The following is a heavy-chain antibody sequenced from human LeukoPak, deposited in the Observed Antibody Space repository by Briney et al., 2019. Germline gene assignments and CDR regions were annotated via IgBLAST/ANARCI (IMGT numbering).Heavy chain of an antibody. CDR1: GGTFSSYA. V-gene: IGHV1-69*04. D-gene: IGHD3-22*01. Sequence: GSSVKVSCKASGGTFSSYAISWVRQAPGQGLEWMGRIIPILGRANYAQKFQGRVTITADKSTSTAYMELSSLRAEDTAVYYCARDGYYYDSSGYYDAFDIWGQGTMVTVSS. CDR2: IIPILGRA. CDR3: ARDGYYYDSSGYYDAFDI. J-gene: IGHJ3*02.